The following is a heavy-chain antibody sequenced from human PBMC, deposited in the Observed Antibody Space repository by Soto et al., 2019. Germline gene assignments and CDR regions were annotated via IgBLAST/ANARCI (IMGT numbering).Heavy chain of an antibody. V-gene: IGHV4-4*02. CDR1: SGSISSSNW. CDR2: IYHSGST. CDR3: ANRRPLTTVTYEPGGYFDY. D-gene: IGHD4-17*01. J-gene: IGHJ4*02. Sequence: SETLSLTCAVSSGSISSSNWWSWVRQPPGKGLEWIGEIYHSGSTNYNPSLKSRVTISVDKSKNQFSLKLSSVTAADTAVYYCANRRPLTTVTYEPGGYFDYWGQGTLVTVSS.